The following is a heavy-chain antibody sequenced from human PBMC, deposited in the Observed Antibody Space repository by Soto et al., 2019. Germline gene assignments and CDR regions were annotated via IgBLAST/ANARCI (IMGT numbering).Heavy chain of an antibody. J-gene: IGHJ4*02. D-gene: IGHD3-22*01. Sequence: GASVKVSCKASGYTFTHYYMHWVRQAPGQGLEWMGIINPSGGSTSYAQKFQGRVTMTRDTSTSTVYMDLSSLRSEDTAVYYCARGYDSSGYYWSPLDYWGQGTLVTAPQ. CDR2: INPSGGST. CDR3: ARGYDSSGYYWSPLDY. CDR1: GYTFTHYY. V-gene: IGHV1-46*01.